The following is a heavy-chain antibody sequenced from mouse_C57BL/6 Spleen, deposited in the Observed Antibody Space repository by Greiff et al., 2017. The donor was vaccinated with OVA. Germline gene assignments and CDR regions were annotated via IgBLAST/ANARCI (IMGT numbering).Heavy chain of an antibody. Sequence: EVQRVESGGGLVQPKGSLKLSCAASGFSFNTYAMNWVRQAPGKGLEWVARIRSKSNNYATYYADSVKDRFTISRDDSESMLYLQMNNLKTEDTAMYYCVRQDYALDYWGQGTTLTVSS. V-gene: IGHV10-1*01. CDR3: VRQDYALDY. J-gene: IGHJ2*01. CDR2: IRSKSNNYAT. CDR1: GFSFNTYA. D-gene: IGHD1-1*01.